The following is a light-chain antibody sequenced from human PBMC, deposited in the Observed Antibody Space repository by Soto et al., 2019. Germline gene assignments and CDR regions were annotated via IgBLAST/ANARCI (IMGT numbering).Light chain of an antibody. CDR1: TSNLGSNT. J-gene: IGLJ1*01. V-gene: IGLV1-44*01. CDR2: SNN. Sequence: QSVLTQTPSASGTPGQRVTISCSGRTSNLGSNTVHWYQQLPGTAPKRLIHSNNQRPSGVPDRFSGSKSGTSASRAISGLQSEDEADYYCATWDDSLNAYVFGTGTKLTVL. CDR3: ATWDDSLNAYV.